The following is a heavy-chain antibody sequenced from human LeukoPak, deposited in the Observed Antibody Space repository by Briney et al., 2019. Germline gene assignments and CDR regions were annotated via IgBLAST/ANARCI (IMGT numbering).Heavy chain of an antibody. D-gene: IGHD6-13*01. V-gene: IGHV3-7*01. J-gene: IGHJ4*02. CDR2: IKQDGSEK. CDR3: ARDSAGNDY. CDR1: GFTFGTYW. Sequence: GGSLRLSCEASGFTFGTYWMSWVRQAPGKGLEWVANIKQDGSEKYYVDSVKGRFTISRDNAKNSLYLQMNSLRAEDTAMYYCARDSAGNDYWGQGTLVTVSS.